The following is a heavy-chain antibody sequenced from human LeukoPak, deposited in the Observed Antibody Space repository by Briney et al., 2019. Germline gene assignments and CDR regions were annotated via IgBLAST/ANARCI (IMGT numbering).Heavy chain of an antibody. CDR1: GFTFSNYV. CDR2: TSSDLNVK. CDR3: AREGYYGSGSPPSLYFDY. J-gene: IGHJ4*02. V-gene: IGHV3-30*03. D-gene: IGHD3-10*01. Sequence: GGSLRLSCAASGFTFSNYVMNWVRQAPGKGLEWVAVTSSDLNVKLYADSAKGRFTISRDNSRSTLYLQMNSLRPEDTAIYYCAREGYYGSGSPPSLYFDYWGQGTLVTVSS.